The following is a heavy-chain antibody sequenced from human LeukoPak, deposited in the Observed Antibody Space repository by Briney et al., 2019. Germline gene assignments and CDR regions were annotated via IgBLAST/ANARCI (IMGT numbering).Heavy chain of an antibody. CDR2: ISYDGSNK. Sequence: GGSLRLSCAASGFTFSSYAMHWVRQAPGKGLEWVAVISYDGSNKYYADSVKGRFTISRDNSKNTLYLQMNSLRSEDTAVYYCATWGISRGILTGSDYWGQGTLVTVSS. V-gene: IGHV3-30-3*01. CDR1: GFTFSSYA. D-gene: IGHD3-9*01. CDR3: ATWGISRGILTGSDY. J-gene: IGHJ4*02.